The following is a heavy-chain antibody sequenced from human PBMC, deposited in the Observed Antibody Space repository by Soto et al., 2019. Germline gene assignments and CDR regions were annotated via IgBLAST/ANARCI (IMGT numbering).Heavy chain of an antibody. CDR2: MLSSGST. CDR3: ARDRVLHGMDV. Sequence: SETLSLTCTVSGGSITSSYWIWIRQPPGKGLEWIGYMLSSGSTTYNPSLRSRVTISRDTSKNHFSLRLTSVTVADTAVYYCARDRVLHGMDVWGQGTTVTVSS. CDR1: GGSITSSY. V-gene: IGHV4-59*01. J-gene: IGHJ6*02. D-gene: IGHD3-16*01.